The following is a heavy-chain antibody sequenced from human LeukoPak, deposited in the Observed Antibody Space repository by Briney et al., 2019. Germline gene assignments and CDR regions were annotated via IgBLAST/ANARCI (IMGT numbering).Heavy chain of an antibody. CDR2: LSGSGRGT. J-gene: IGHJ6*02. Sequence: GGSLRLSCVASGFTFNNFAMSWVRQAPGKGPEWVSTLSGSGRGTNYADSVKGRFIISRDNSKKTLSLQMSSLRAEDTAAYYCAKMYCRGPWCYTGGDDKFYGMDVWGQGTTVTVSS. CDR1: GFTFNNFA. D-gene: IGHD2-15*01. CDR3: AKMYCRGPWCYTGGDDKFYGMDV. V-gene: IGHV3-23*01.